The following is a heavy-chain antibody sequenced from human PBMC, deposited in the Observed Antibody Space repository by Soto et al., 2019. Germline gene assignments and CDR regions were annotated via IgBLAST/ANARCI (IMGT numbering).Heavy chain of an antibody. V-gene: IGHV1-69*01. J-gene: IGHJ3*02. Sequence: QVQLVQSGAEVKKPGSSVKVSCKASGGTFSSYAISWVRQAPGQGLEWMGGIIPIFGTANYAQKFQGRVTITADESTSTAYMELSSLRSEDTAVYYCARALENESTARWYAFDIWGQGTMVTVSS. CDR3: ARALENESTARWYAFDI. CDR1: GGTFSSYA. CDR2: IIPIFGTA. D-gene: IGHD1-1*01.